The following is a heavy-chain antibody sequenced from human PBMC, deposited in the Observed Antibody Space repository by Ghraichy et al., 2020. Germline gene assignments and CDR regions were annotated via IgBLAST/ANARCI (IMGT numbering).Heavy chain of an antibody. CDR2: VRSKAQSYAT. CDR3: TRMSGYTFRSTDYYYGMDV. Sequence: GGSLRLSCAASGFIFSDSTMHWVRQASGKGLEWIGHVRSKAQSYATAYGASVKGRCTISRDDSKNTAYLQMNSLKTEDPAVYYCTRMSGYTFRSTDYYYGMDVWGQGTTVTVSS. V-gene: IGHV3-73*01. J-gene: IGHJ6*02. CDR1: GFIFSDST. D-gene: IGHD5-18*01.